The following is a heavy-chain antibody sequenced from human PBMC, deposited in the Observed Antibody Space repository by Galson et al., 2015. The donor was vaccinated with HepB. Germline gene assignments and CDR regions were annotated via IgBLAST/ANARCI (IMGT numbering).Heavy chain of an antibody. J-gene: IGHJ6*02. Sequence: SVKVSCKASGGTFSSYAISWVRQAPGQGLEWMGGIIPIFGTANYAQKFQGRVTITGDESTSTAYMELSSLRSEDTAVYYCARGGSGEGYYSYGMDVWGQVTTVTVSS. CDR1: GGTFSSYA. CDR2: IIPIFGTA. D-gene: IGHD7-27*01. V-gene: IGHV1-69*13. CDR3: ARGGSGEGYYSYGMDV.